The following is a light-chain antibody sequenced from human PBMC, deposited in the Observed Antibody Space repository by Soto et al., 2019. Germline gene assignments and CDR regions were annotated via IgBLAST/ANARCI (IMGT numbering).Light chain of an antibody. CDR1: SSDVGGYNY. CDR2: DVS. J-gene: IGLJ2*01. CDR3: SSYTSSSTRV. V-gene: IGLV2-14*01. Sequence: QSVLTQPASVSGSPGQSITISCTGTSSDVGGYNYVSWYQQHPGEAPKLMIYDVSNRPSGVSNRFSGSKSGNTASLTISGLQAEDEAHYYCSSYTSSSTRVFGGGTKLTVL.